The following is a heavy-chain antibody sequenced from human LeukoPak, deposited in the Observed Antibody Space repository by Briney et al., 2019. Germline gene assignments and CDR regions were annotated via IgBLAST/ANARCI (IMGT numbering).Heavy chain of an antibody. Sequence: SETLSLTCNVSGGSIRSSTCYWGWIRQPPGEVLEWIGHIFYDGSTYYNPSLKSRVTISLDTSKNQFSLRLSSVTAADTAMYFCARVPQAHGRRSIVGASSLDYWGQGILVTVSS. D-gene: IGHD1-26*01. J-gene: IGHJ4*02. CDR3: ARVPQAHGRRSIVGASSLDY. CDR1: GGSIRSSTCY. V-gene: IGHV4-39*07. CDR2: IFYDGST.